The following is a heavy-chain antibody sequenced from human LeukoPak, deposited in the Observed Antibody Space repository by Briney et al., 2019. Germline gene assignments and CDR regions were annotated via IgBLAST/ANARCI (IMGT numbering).Heavy chain of an antibody. Sequence: ASVKVSCKASGYTFTGYYMHWVRQAPGQGLEWMGWINPNSGGTNYAQKFQGRVTMTRDTSISTAYMEPSRLRSDDTAVYYCARDLEATVVVVPAATLGWFDPWGQGTLVTVSS. V-gene: IGHV1-2*02. CDR2: INPNSGGT. D-gene: IGHD2-2*01. CDR3: ARDLEATVVVVPAATLGWFDP. J-gene: IGHJ5*02. CDR1: GYTFTGYY.